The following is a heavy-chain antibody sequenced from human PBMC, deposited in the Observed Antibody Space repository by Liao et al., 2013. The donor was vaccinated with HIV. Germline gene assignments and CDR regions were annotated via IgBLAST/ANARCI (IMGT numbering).Heavy chain of an antibody. CDR1: GGSISSYY. CDR3: AGGVTTLARRLLPKPLHI. CDR2: IYTSGST. V-gene: IGHV4-4*07. Sequence: QVQLQESGPGLVKPSETLSLTCTVSGGSISSYYWSWIRQPAGKGLEWIGRIYTSGSTNYNPSLKSRVTMSVDTSKKQFSLKLTSVTAADTAVYFCAGGVTTLARRLLPKPLHIWGQGTVVTVSS. D-gene: IGHD4/OR15-4a*01. J-gene: IGHJ3*02.